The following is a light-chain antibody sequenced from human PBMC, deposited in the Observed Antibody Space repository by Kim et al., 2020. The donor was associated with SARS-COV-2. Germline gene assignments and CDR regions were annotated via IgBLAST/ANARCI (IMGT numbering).Light chain of an antibody. CDR1: KLGDKY. Sequence: SYELTQAPSVSVSPGQTANITCSGEKLGDKYACWYQQKPGQSPVLVIYQDNRRPSGIPERFSGSNSGNTATLTIGETQTMDEADYYCQAWDSSPVVFGGGTQLTVL. CDR2: QDN. J-gene: IGLJ3*02. V-gene: IGLV3-1*01. CDR3: QAWDSSPVV.